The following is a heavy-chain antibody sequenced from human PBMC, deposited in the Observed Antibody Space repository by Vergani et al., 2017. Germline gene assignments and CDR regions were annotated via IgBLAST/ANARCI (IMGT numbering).Heavy chain of an antibody. CDR3: ARVGGMIVVGVVDY. Sequence: QVQLQESGPGLVKPSQTLSLTCTVSGGSISSGGYYWSWIRQHPGKGLEWIGYIYYSGSTSYNPSLKSRVTISVDTSKNQFSLKLSSVTAADTAVYYCARVGGMIVVGVVDYWGQGTLVTVSS. D-gene: IGHD3-22*01. CDR2: IYYSGST. V-gene: IGHV4-31*03. CDR1: GGSISSGGYY. J-gene: IGHJ4*02.